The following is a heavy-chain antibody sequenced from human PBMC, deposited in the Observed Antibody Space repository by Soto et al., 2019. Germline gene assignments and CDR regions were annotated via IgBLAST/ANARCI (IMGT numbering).Heavy chain of an antibody. CDR2: IWYDGSNK. Sequence: GGSLRLSCAASGFTFSSYGMHWVRQAPGKGLEWVAVIWYDGSNKYYAEYVKGRITISRDNSKNTLYLQMNSLRAEDTAVYYCARAPYDILTGYIQYWGQGTLVTVSS. V-gene: IGHV3-33*01. D-gene: IGHD3-9*01. CDR1: GFTFSSYG. CDR3: ARAPYDILTGYIQY. J-gene: IGHJ4*02.